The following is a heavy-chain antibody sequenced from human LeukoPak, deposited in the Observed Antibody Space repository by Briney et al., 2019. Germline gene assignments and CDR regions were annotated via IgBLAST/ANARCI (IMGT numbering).Heavy chain of an antibody. CDR1: GGSFRRSA. D-gene: IGHD4-11*01. Sequence: SVKVSCKASGGSFRRSAISWVRQTPGQGLEWMGGIIPMFGTPNYAQKFRGRVSMTTEESTSTAYMELSSLTSEDTAVYYCTKTSQSPVTPGAFDIWGQGTMVTVSS. CDR3: TKTSQSPVTPGAFDI. J-gene: IGHJ3*02. V-gene: IGHV1-69*05. CDR2: IIPMFGTP.